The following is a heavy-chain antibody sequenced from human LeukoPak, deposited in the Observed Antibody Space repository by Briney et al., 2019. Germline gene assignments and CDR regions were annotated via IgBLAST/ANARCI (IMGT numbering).Heavy chain of an antibody. J-gene: IGHJ6*03. CDR2: INWNGGSR. CDR1: GFTFDDYG. V-gene: IGHV3-20*04. D-gene: IGHD3-22*01. CDR3: ARETYYYDSSGYEYYYYYMDV. Sequence: PGGSLRLSCAASGFTFDDYGMSWVRQAPGKGLVLVSGINWNGGSRGYADSVKGRFTISRDNAKNSLYLQMNSLRAEDTALYYCARETYYYDSSGYEYYYYYMDVWGKGTTVTVSS.